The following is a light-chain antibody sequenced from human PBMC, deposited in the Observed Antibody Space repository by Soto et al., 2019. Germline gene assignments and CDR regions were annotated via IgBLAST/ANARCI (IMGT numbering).Light chain of an antibody. CDR3: QKYSRVIT. V-gene: IGKV1-27*01. CDR1: QGISNF. Sequence: DVQKTKSPSSLSAAVGDRVTITCRASQGISNFLAWYQQKPGKVPKLLISAASTLESGVPSRFSGSGSGTDFTLTITSLQPEDVATYYCQKYSRVITFGQGTRLEIK. CDR2: AAS. J-gene: IGKJ5*01.